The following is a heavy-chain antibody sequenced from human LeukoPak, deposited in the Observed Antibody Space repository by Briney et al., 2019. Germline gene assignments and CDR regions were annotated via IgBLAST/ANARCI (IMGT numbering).Heavy chain of an antibody. Sequence: GGSLRLSCAASGFTFDDYAMHWVRQAPGKGLEWVSGISWNSGSIGYADSVKGRFTISRDNAKNSLYLQMNSLRAEDMALYYGAKDMGIAVAGTVDYWGQGTLVTVSS. D-gene: IGHD6-19*01. V-gene: IGHV3-9*03. CDR2: ISWNSGSI. CDR3: AKDMGIAVAGTVDY. CDR1: GFTFDDYA. J-gene: IGHJ4*02.